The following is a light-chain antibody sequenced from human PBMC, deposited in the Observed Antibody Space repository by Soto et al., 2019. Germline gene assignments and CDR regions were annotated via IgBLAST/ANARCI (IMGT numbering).Light chain of an antibody. CDR1: QSVSSY. V-gene: IGKV3-11*01. Sequence: EIVLTQSPATLSLSPGERATLSCRASQSVSSYLAWYQQKPGQAPRLLIYDASNRATGIPARFSGSGSGTDVTLTISSLEPEEFAVYYCQPRSNSWTFGQGTKVEIK. CDR2: DAS. J-gene: IGKJ1*01. CDR3: QPRSNSWT.